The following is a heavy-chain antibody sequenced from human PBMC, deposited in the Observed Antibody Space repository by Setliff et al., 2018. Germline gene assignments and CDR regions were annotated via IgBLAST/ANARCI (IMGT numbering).Heavy chain of an antibody. V-gene: IGHV4-34*01. D-gene: IGHD6-19*01. Sequence: SETLSLTCGASGGSFSDYYWSWIRQTPGKGLEWIGEINHSGNTNYNPSLKSRVTISVDKSTNQFSLKLNSVTAADTAVYYCVRTDYSDGRYSMDVWGKGTTVTAP. CDR3: VRTDYSDGRYSMDV. CDR1: GGSFSDYY. CDR2: INHSGNT. J-gene: IGHJ6*03.